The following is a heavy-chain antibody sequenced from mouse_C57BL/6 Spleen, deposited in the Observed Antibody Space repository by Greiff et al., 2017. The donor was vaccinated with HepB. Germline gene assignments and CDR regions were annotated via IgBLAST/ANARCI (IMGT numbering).Heavy chain of an antibody. J-gene: IGHJ1*03. V-gene: IGHV1-74*01. D-gene: IGHD1-1*01. CDR2: IHPSDSDT. CDR1: GYTFTSYW. CDR3: AIPPMTTVVAEYFDV. Sequence: QVQLQQSGAELVKPGASVKVSCKASGYTFTSYWMHWVKQRPGQGLEWIGRIHPSDSDTNYNQKLKGKATLTVDKAASTAYMQLSSLPSEDSAVYYCAIPPMTTVVAEYFDVWGTGTTVTVSS.